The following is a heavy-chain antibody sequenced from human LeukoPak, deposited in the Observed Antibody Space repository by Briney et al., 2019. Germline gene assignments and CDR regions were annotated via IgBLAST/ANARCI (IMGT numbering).Heavy chain of an antibody. CDR2: IKQDGRER. CDR3: ASLPGGKTAALEFDL. J-gene: IGHJ2*01. V-gene: IGHV3-7*01. Sequence: PGRSLRLSCAAAGFTLSSFWISWVRQTPGKGLEWVANIKQDGRERYYVDSVEGRFTISRDNASNSLYLQMNSLRAEDTAVSYCASLPGGKTAALEFDLRGRGTLVTVSS. D-gene: IGHD6-13*01. CDR1: GFTLSSFW.